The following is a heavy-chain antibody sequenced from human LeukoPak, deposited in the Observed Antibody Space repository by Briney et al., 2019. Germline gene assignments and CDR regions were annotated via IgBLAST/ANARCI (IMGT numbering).Heavy chain of an antibody. CDR2: INPNSGVT. D-gene: IGHD1-14*01. Sequence: GASVKVSCKASGYTFAGYYMHWVRQAPGQGLEWMGWINPNSGVTNFAQKFQGRVTMTRDTSISTAYMELSRLRSDDTAVYYCARGHIRAWPGTGVDYWGQGTLVTVSS. V-gene: IGHV1-2*02. CDR3: ARGHIRAWPGTGVDY. CDR1: GYTFAGYY. J-gene: IGHJ4*02.